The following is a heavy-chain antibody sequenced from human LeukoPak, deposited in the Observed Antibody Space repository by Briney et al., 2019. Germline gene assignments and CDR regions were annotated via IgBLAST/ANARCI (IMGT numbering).Heavy chain of an antibody. V-gene: IGHV4-59*01. CDR2: IQNSVTSY. CDR1: GASISSYY. Sequence: SETLSLTCTVSGASISSYYCSWVRQPPGKGLEWIGYIQNSVTSYTDIPSLKSRVTILVDTSKNQFSLKVTSVTAADTAVYYCVRSPQLDPWGQGTLVTVSS. J-gene: IGHJ5*02. CDR3: VRSPQLDP.